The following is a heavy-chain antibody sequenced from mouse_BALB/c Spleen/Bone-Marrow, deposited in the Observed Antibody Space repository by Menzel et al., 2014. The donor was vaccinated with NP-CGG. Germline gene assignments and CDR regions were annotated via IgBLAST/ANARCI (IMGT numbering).Heavy chain of an antibody. CDR2: INPGSGGT. Sequence: QVQLKESGAELVRPGTSVKVSCKASGYAFTNYLIEWVKQRPGQGLEWIGVINPGSGGTNYNEKLKGKATLTADKSSSTAYMQLSSLTSDDSAVYFCARRELGEFDYWGQGTTLTVSS. J-gene: IGHJ2*01. D-gene: IGHD4-1*01. CDR3: ARRELGEFDY. V-gene: IGHV1-54*01. CDR1: GYAFTNYL.